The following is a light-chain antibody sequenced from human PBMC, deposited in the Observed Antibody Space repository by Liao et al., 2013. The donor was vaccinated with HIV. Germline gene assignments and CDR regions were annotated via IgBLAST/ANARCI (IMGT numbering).Light chain of an antibody. CDR1: KLGDKY. CDR2: QDS. J-gene: IGLJ2*01. Sequence: SYEVTQSPSVSVSPGQTATITCSGDKLGDKYACWYQKKAGQSPVLVIYQDSKRPSGIPDRFSGFNFGNTATLTISGTQAMDEADYYCQAWDSSTVVFGGGTKLTVL. CDR3: QAWDSSTVV. V-gene: IGLV3-1*01.